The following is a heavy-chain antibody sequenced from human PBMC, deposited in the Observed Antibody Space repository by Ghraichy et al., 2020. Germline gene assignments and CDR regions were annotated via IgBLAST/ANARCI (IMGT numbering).Heavy chain of an antibody. D-gene: IGHD5-24*01. CDR1: GFTFSSYG. CDR3: ARDMGDGYIISAFDI. CDR2: IWYDGSNK. V-gene: IGHV3-33*01. Sequence: SLRLSCAASGFTFSSYGMHWVRQAPGKGLEWVAVIWYDGSNKYYADSVKGRFTISRDNSKNTLYLQMNSLRAEDTAVYYCARDMGDGYIISAFDIWGQGTMVTVSS. J-gene: IGHJ3*02.